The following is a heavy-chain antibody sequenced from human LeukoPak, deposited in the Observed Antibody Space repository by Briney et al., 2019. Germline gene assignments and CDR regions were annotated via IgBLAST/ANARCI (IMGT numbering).Heavy chain of an antibody. V-gene: IGHV4-59*01. CDR1: GGSISSSY. CDR3: AREGMIATGREPAEI. CDR2: IYYSGST. Sequence: SETLSLTCIVSGGSISSSYWSWIRQPPGKGLEWIGYIYYSGSTNYNPSLKSRVTISVDTSKNQFSLKLSSVTAADTAVYYCAREGMIATGREPAEIWGQGTMVTVSS. J-gene: IGHJ3*02. D-gene: IGHD3-22*01.